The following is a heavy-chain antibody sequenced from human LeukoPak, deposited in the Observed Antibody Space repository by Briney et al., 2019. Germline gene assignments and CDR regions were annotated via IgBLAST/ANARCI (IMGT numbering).Heavy chain of an antibody. CDR1: GGTFSSYA. CDR2: IIPIFGTA. CDR3: ARVPPPREDIVVVRPYYYYMDV. Sequence: ASVKVSCKASGGTFSSYAISWVRQAPGQGLEWMGGIIPIFGTANYAQKFQGRVTITADESTSTAYMELSSLRSEDTAVYYCARVPPPREDIVVVRPYYYYMDVWGKGTTVTVSS. J-gene: IGHJ6*03. D-gene: IGHD2-2*01. V-gene: IGHV1-69*13.